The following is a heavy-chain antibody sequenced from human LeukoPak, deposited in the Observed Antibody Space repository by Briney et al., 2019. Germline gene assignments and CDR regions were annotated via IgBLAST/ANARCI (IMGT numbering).Heavy chain of an antibody. CDR2: IDLGGSAK. CDR3: AAWGLHNY. CDR1: GFTFSSYA. J-gene: IGHJ4*02. Sequence: PGGSLRLSCAASGFTFSSYAMNWVRQAPGKGPEWVANIDLGGSAKSYVDSVKGRCTISRDNANNSLYLQMNSLRVEDTAVYYCAAWGLHNYWGQGTLVTVSS. V-gene: IGHV3-7*01. D-gene: IGHD7-27*01.